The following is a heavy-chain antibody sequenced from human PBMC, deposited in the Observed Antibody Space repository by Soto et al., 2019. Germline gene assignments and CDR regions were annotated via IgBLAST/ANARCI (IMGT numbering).Heavy chain of an antibody. CDR2: MYHSGIT. D-gene: IGHD6-6*01. V-gene: IGHV4-38-2*01. CDR1: GYSIRSGYF. J-gene: IGHJ6*02. Sequence: TLSLTCAVSGYSIRSGYFWGWIRQPPGKGLEWIGSMYHSGITYYNLSLKSRVTISVDTSKNQLSLKLSSATAADTAVYYCARSMYSTSAQLYYGMDVWGQGTTVTVSS. CDR3: ARSMYSTSAQLYYGMDV.